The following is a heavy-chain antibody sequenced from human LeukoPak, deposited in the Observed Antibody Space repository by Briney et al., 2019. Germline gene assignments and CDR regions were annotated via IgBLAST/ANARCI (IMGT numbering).Heavy chain of an antibody. CDR1: GYTFTGYY. Sequence: ASVKVSCKASGYTFTGYYMHWVRQAPGQGLEWMGWINPNSGGTNYAQKFQGRVTMTRDTSISTAYMELSSLRSEDTAVYYCARDGTVTYAFDIWGQGTMVTVSS. V-gene: IGHV1-2*02. D-gene: IGHD4-11*01. CDR2: INPNSGGT. CDR3: ARDGTVTYAFDI. J-gene: IGHJ3*02.